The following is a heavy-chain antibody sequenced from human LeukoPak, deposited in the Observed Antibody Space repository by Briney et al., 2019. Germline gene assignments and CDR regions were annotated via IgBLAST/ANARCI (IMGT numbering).Heavy chain of an antibody. J-gene: IGHJ4*02. V-gene: IGHV1-18*01. CDR2: ISAYKGNT. D-gene: IGHD3-10*01. CDR3: ARELSDIPMSRAVIPFDY. CDR1: GDTFTVDG. Sequence: VSVSCEASGDTFTVDGTGWVREGPGEGVEGVGWISAYKGNTNYAQKPKGRVTITTHTSTSTAYMELRSLRSDHTAVYDCARELSDIPMSRAVIPFDYWGQETLLTVSS.